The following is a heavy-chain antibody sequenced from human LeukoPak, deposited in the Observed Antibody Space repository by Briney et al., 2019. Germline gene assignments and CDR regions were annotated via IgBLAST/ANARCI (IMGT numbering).Heavy chain of an antibody. V-gene: IGHV1-18*04. CDR3: ARPRGWFGEFDY. CDR1: GYIFTSYG. CDR2: ISAYNGNT. D-gene: IGHD3-10*01. J-gene: IGHJ4*02. Sequence: ASVKVSCKASGYIFTSYGISWVRQAPGQGLEWMGWISAYNGNTNYAQKLQGRVTMTTDASTTTAYMELRSLRSDDTAVYYCARPRGWFGEFDYWGQGTLVTVSS.